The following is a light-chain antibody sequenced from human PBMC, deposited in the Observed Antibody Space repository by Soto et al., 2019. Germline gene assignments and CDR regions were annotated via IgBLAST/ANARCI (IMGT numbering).Light chain of an antibody. V-gene: IGKV3-15*01. CDR1: QSVGNN. Sequence: EIVVTQSPATLSVSPGERATLSCRASQSVGNNFAWYQQKPGQAPRLLIFATSTRATGVPARFSGSGSGTEFTLTISSLHSEDFAVYCCQQYGDWPLTVGGGAKVEIE. CDR2: ATS. CDR3: QQYGDWPLT. J-gene: IGKJ4*01.